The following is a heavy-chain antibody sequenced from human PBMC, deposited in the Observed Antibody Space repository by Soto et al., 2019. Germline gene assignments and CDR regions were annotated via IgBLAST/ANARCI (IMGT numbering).Heavy chain of an antibody. D-gene: IGHD6-13*01. V-gene: IGHV1-46*03. CDR1: GYTFTSYY. J-gene: IGHJ3*02. CDR2: INPSGGST. CDR3: AAAAGTDFGAFDI. Sequence: ASVNVSCKASGYTFTSYYMHWVRQAPGQGLEWMGIINPSGGSTSYAQKFQGRVTMTRDTSTSTVYTELSSLRSEDTAVYYCAAAAGTDFGAFDIWGQGTMVTVSS.